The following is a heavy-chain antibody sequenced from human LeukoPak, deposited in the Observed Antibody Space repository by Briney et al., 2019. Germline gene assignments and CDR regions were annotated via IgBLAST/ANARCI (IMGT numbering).Heavy chain of an antibody. CDR2: IYFSGSA. CDR1: GVYISSGGYY. CDR3: ARASAYCGGDCFSPNDF. Sequence: SETLSLTCTVSGVYISSGGYYWGWIRQFPGKGLDYIGYIYFSGSAYYTPSLKSRATISVDTSKNHLSLKLTSVTAADTAVYYCARASAYCGGDCFSPNDFWGQGAPVTVSS. V-gene: IGHV4-31*03. J-gene: IGHJ4*02. D-gene: IGHD2-21*02.